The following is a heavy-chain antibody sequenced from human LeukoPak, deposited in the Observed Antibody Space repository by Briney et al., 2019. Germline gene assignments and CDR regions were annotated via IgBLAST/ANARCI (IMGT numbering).Heavy chain of an antibody. CDR2: INPNSGGT. D-gene: IGHD6-19*01. J-gene: IGHJ4*02. CDR1: GYTFTGYY. Sequence: ASVKVSCKASGYTFTGYYMHWVRQAPGQGLEWMGWINPNSGGTNYAQKFQGRVTMTRDTSTSTAYMELSRLRSDDTAVYYCARLVPYSSGWYFDYWGQGTLVTVSS. CDR3: ARLVPYSSGWYFDY. V-gene: IGHV1-2*02.